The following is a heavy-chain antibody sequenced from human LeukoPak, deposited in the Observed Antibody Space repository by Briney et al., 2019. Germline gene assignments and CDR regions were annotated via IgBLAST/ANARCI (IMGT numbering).Heavy chain of an antibody. CDR1: AYTFTSYG. V-gene: IGHV1-18*01. Sequence: ASVKVSCKASAYTFTSYGISWVRQAPGQGLEWMGWISAYNGNTNYAQKLQGRVTMTTDTSTSTAYMELRSLRSDDTAVYYCARDYRSVPATATAPLGYWGQGTLVTVSS. CDR3: ARDYRSVPATATAPLGY. J-gene: IGHJ4*02. CDR2: ISAYNGNT. D-gene: IGHD2-2*01.